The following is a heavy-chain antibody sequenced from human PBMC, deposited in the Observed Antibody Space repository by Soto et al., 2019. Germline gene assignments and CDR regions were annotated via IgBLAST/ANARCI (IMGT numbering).Heavy chain of an antibody. CDR3: ARLFPPRLLRFLEWPLDAFDF. D-gene: IGHD3-3*01. Sequence: ASVKVSCKASGYTFTSYGISWVRQAPGQGLEWMGWISAYNGNTNYAQKLQGRVTMTTDTSTSTAYMELRSLRSDDTAVYYCARLFPPRLLRFLEWPLDAFDFWGQGTMVTVSS. CDR2: ISAYNGNT. J-gene: IGHJ3*01. CDR1: GYTFTSYG. V-gene: IGHV1-18*01.